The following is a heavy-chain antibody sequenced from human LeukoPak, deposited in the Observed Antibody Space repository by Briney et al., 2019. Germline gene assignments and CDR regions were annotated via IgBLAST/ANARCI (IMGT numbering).Heavy chain of an antibody. V-gene: IGHV3-73*01. J-gene: IGHJ3*02. CDR3: TRHWGSSWYHECAFDI. D-gene: IGHD6-13*01. Sequence: GGSLRLSCAASGFTFSGSAMHWVRQASGKGLEWVGCIRSKANSYATAYAASVKGRFTISRDDSKNTAYLQMNSLKTEDTAVYYCTRHWGSSWYHECAFDIWGQGTMVTVSS. CDR2: IRSKANSYAT. CDR1: GFTFSGSA.